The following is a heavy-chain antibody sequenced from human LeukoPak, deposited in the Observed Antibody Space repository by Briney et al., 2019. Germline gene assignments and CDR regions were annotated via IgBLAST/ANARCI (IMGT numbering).Heavy chain of an antibody. Sequence: PGGYLRLSCAASGFTFSSYSMNWVRQAPGKGLEWVSSISSSSSYIYYADSVKGRFTISRDNAKNSLYLQMNSLRAEDTAVYYWARYSSGWYDWFDPWGQGTLVTVSS. J-gene: IGHJ5*02. D-gene: IGHD6-19*01. CDR1: GFTFSSYS. CDR2: ISSSSSYI. CDR3: ARYSSGWYDWFDP. V-gene: IGHV3-21*01.